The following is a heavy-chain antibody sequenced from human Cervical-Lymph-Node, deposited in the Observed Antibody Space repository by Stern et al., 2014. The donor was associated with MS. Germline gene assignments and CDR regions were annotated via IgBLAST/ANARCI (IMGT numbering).Heavy chain of an antibody. V-gene: IGHV3-30*04. CDR3: AREEPSAVYFDF. Sequence: VQLVESGGGVVQPGRSLRLSCAASRFTFSSYGLHWVRQAPGKGLEWVALISYDGTKKYYAESVKGRFSISRDNSRNMLYLQMNSLRDDDTAVYYCAREEPSAVYFDFWGQGTLLTVSS. CDR2: ISYDGTKK. CDR1: RFTFSSYG. J-gene: IGHJ4*02. D-gene: IGHD2-2*01.